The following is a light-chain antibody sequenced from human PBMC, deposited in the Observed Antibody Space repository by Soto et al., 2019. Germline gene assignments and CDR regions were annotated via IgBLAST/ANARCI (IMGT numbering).Light chain of an antibody. Sequence: DIQMTQSPSSLSASVGDRVTITCRASQSIGRYLNWYQQKPGKAPEFLIYAASSLQSGVPSRFSGSGSGTDFTLTISSLQPEDFATYYCQQSYSSPPTFGQGTKVDI. J-gene: IGKJ1*01. CDR3: QQSYSSPPT. V-gene: IGKV1-39*01. CDR1: QSIGRY. CDR2: AAS.